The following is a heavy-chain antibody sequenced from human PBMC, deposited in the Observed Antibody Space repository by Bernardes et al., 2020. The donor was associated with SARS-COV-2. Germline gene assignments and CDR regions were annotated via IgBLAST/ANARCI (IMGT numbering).Heavy chain of an antibody. CDR3: ARDMVGPNDQ. CDR1: GFSFSSYE. CDR2: INSDGSTK. Sequence: GGSLRLSCTASGFSFSSYEMIWVRQAPGKGLEWLSYINSDGSTKYYAGSVRGRFSISRDNAKNTVNLQMNNLRVEDTAIYYCARDMVGPNDQWGQGTLVTVSA. D-gene: IGHD3-10*01. J-gene: IGHJ5*02. V-gene: IGHV3-48*03.